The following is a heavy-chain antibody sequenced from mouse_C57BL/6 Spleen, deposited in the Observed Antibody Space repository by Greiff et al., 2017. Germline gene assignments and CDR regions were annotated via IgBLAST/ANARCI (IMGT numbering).Heavy chain of an antibody. CDR3: ARRRNSNLGGAMDY. J-gene: IGHJ4*01. V-gene: IGHV2-9-1*01. Sequence: QVQLKESGPGLVAPSQSLSITCTVSGFSLTSYAISWVRQPPGKGLEWLGVIWTGGGTNYNSSLKSRLSISKDNSKSQVFLKMNSLQTDDTARYYCARRRNSNLGGAMDYWGQGTSVTVSS. D-gene: IGHD2-5*01. CDR1: GFSLTSYA. CDR2: IWTGGGT.